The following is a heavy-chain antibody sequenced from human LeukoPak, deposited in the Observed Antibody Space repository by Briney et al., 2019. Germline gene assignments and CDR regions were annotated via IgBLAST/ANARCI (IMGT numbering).Heavy chain of an antibody. CDR1: GFTFTSYA. V-gene: IGHV7-4-1*02. Sequence: TGGSLRLSCAASGFTFTSYAMNWVRQAPGQGLEWMGWINTNTGNPTYAQGFTGRFVFSLDTSVSTAYLQISSLKAEDTAVYYCARGPQHGIAAADGSYDYWGQGTLVTVSS. CDR3: ARGPQHGIAAADGSYDY. CDR2: INTNTGNP. J-gene: IGHJ4*02. D-gene: IGHD6-13*01.